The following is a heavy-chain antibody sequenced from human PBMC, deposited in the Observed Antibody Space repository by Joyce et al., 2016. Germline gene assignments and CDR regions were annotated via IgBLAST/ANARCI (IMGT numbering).Heavy chain of an antibody. Sequence: PGGSLRLSCAASGFTFSSYSMNWVRQAPGKGLEWVSYISSSSSHTYYADSVKGRFTISRHNAKNSLYLEMNSLRAEDTAVYYCARAMPYSSSWDYYYYYYMDVWGKGTTVTVSS. CDR2: ISSSSSHT. CDR3: ARAMPYSSSWDYYYYYYMDV. CDR1: GFTFSSYS. D-gene: IGHD6-13*01. J-gene: IGHJ6*03. V-gene: IGHV3-48*01.